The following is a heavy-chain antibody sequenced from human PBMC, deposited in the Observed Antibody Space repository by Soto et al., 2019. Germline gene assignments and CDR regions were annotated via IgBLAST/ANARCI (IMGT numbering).Heavy chain of an antibody. CDR3: ARALRPGSSWSPGH. Sequence: VQLGQSWAEVKKPGSSVEVSCKASGGTFSSYARSWVRQSPGQGLEWMGGIIPIFGTANYAQKVQGRVTITADEAKSTTYMELSSLRSEDTDVDYCARALRPGSSWSPGHWGQGTLVTVSS. J-gene: IGHJ4*02. CDR1: GGTFSSYA. D-gene: IGHD6-13*01. CDR2: IIPIFGTA. V-gene: IGHV1-69*01.